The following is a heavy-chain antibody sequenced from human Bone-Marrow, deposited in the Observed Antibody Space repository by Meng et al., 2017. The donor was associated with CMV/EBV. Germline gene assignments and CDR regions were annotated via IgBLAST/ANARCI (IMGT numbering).Heavy chain of an antibody. CDR2: ISSSSSYI. Sequence: GESLKISCAASGFTFSSYSMNWVRQAPGKGLEWVSSISSSSSYIYYADSVKGRFTISRDNAKNSLYLQMNSLRAEDTAVYYCARDFDPLGMVVWGQGHTVTVSS. CDR1: GFTFSSYS. J-gene: IGHJ6*02. CDR3: ARDFDPLGMVV. V-gene: IGHV3-21*01.